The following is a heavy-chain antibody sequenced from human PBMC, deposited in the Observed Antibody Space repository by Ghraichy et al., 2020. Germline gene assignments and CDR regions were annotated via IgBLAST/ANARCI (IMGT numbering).Heavy chain of an antibody. CDR1: GFTFSSYS. D-gene: IGHD2-2*01. V-gene: IGHV3-21*01. CDR2: ISSSSSYI. Sequence: GGSLRLSCAASGFTFSSYSMNWVRQAPGKGLEWVSSISSSSSYIYYADSVKGRFTISRDNAKNSLYLQMNSLRAEDTAVYYCARARISTSIQLGYWGQGTLVTVSS. J-gene: IGHJ4*02. CDR3: ARARISTSIQLGY.